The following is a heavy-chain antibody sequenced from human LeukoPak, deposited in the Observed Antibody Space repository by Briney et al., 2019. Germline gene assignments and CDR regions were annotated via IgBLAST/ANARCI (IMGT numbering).Heavy chain of an antibody. CDR3: ARGNIDDILTGYSTRPSYYCGMDV. CDR1: GYTFSSYD. CDR2: MNHNGSNT. Sequence: GASLKVSCKASGYTFSSYDINWVRQATGQGLEWMGGMNHNGSNTCYADKVQGRVTMSRNNSISTAYMDMSSLRSEDTAVYYCARGNIDDILTGYSTRPSYYCGMDVWGQGTTVTVSS. V-gene: IGHV1-8*01. J-gene: IGHJ6*02. D-gene: IGHD3-9*01.